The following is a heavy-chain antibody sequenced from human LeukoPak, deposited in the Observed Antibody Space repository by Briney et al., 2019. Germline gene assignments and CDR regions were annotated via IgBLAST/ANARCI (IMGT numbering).Heavy chain of an antibody. J-gene: IGHJ5*02. Sequence: GASMKVSCKASGYTFTDYYVHWVRQAPGQGLEWMGWISPKSGGTSYPQKFQGRVTMTRDTSINTAYMELTSLRSDDTAVYYCARSGMVRGFAPWGQGTLVTVSS. V-gene: IGHV1-2*02. D-gene: IGHD3-10*01. CDR3: ARSGMVRGFAP. CDR1: GYTFTDYY. CDR2: ISPKSGGT.